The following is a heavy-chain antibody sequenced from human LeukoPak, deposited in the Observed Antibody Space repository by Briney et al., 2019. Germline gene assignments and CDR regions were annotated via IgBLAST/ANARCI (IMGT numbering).Heavy chain of an antibody. J-gene: IGHJ6*03. CDR3: ARDGLLWFGEDYYYYYYMDV. CDR2: INPNSGGT. CDR1: GYTFTGYY. Sequence: EASVKVSCKASGYTFTGYYMHWVRQAPGQGLEWMGWINPNSGGTNYAQKFQGRVTMTRDTSISTAYMELSRLRSDDTAVYYCARDGLLWFGEDYYYYYYMDVWGKGTTVTVSS. D-gene: IGHD3-10*01. V-gene: IGHV1-2*02.